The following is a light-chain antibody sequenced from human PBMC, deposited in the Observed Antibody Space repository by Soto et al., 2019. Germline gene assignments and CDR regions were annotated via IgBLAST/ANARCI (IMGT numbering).Light chain of an antibody. CDR2: DAS. CDR3: QQYDNLPLT. Sequence: DIQMTQSPSSLSASVGDRVTSTCQASHDISNYLNWYQQKPGKAPKLLIYDASNFETGVPSRFSGSGSRTDFTFTISSLQPEDIATYYCQQYDNLPLTFGGGTKVEIK. CDR1: HDISNY. V-gene: IGKV1-33*01. J-gene: IGKJ4*01.